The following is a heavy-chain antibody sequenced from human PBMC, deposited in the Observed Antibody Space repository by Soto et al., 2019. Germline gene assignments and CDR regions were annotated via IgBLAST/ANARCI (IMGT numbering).Heavy chain of an antibody. V-gene: IGHV1-18*01. J-gene: IGHJ4*02. CDR2: VSAHNGNT. CDR3: ARGRDGDY. CDR1: GYAFTTYG. Sequence: QVHLVQSGAEVKKPGASVQVSCKGSGYAFTTYGITWVRQAPGQGLEWMGWVSAHNGNTNYAQKLQGRVTVTRDTSTSTAYMELRSLRSDVTAVYYCARGRDGDYWGQGALVTVSS. D-gene: IGHD6-6*01.